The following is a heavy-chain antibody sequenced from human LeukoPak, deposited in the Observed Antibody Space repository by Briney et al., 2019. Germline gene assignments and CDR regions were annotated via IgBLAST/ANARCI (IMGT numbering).Heavy chain of an antibody. J-gene: IGHJ4*02. V-gene: IGHV3-49*03. CDR3: TRDRGVGAYCGGDCYADY. Sequence: GGSLRLSCTASAFTFGDYAMSWFRQAPGKGLEWVGFIRSKAYGGTTEYAASVKGRFTISRDDSKRIAYLQMNSLKTEDTAVYYCTRDRGVGAYCGGDCYADYWGQGTLVTVSS. CDR2: IRSKAYGGTT. D-gene: IGHD2-21*02. CDR1: AFTFGDYA.